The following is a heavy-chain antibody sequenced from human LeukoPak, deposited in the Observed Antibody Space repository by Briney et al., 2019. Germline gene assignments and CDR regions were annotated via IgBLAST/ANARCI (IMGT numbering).Heavy chain of an antibody. CDR1: GFTFNNAW. Sequence: GSLRLSCAASGFTFNNAWMSWVRQAPGKGLEWVGRIYISGSTNYNPSLKSRVTISVDTSKNQFSLKLSSVTAADTAVYYCARAGPRVTAYYYDSSGSLANMDVWGKGTTVTVSS. J-gene: IGHJ6*03. CDR2: IYISGST. CDR3: ARAGPRVTAYYYDSSGSLANMDV. V-gene: IGHV4-59*10. D-gene: IGHD3-22*01.